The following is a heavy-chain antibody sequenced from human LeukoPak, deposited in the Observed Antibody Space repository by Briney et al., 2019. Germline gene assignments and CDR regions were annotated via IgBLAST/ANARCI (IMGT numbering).Heavy chain of an antibody. V-gene: IGHV1-46*01. D-gene: IGHD5-24*01. Sequence: ASVKVSCKASGYTFTNYYIHWVRQATGQGHEWMGIINPGGRSTSYAQKFQGRVTMTRDTSTSTVYMELSSLRSEDTAVYYCAREIGPIQLHLWGSAFDYWGQGILVTVSS. CDR1: GYTFTNYY. J-gene: IGHJ4*02. CDR2: INPGGRST. CDR3: AREIGPIQLHLWGSAFDY.